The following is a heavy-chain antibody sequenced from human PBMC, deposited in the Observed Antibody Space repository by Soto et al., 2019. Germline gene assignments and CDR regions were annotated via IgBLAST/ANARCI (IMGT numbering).Heavy chain of an antibody. Sequence: PSETLSLTCAAYGGSFSGYYWTWIRQTPGKGLEWIGEISHSGSTNYKPSLKSRVTISADPSKKQFSLNLTSVTAADSGVYYCARGECSSNYCFTRWALDIWGQGTVVTVSS. CDR3: ARGECSSNYCFTRWALDI. J-gene: IGHJ3*02. CDR1: GGSFSGYY. D-gene: IGHD2-2*01. V-gene: IGHV4-34*01. CDR2: ISHSGST.